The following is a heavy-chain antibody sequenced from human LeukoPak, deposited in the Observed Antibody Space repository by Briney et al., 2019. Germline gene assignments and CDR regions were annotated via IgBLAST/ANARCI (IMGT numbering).Heavy chain of an antibody. CDR1: GFTFGSHW. CDR2: IKQGGSEN. CDR3: ARGPSYGVRVDYLDS. Sequence: GGSLRLSCAAPGFTFGSHWMTWVRQAPGKGLEWVASIKQGGSENYYVDSVKGRFTVSRDNAKNTVSLQMNSLSADDTAIYYCARGPSYGVRVDYLDSWGQGTKVTVSS. D-gene: IGHD4-17*01. J-gene: IGHJ4*02. V-gene: IGHV3-7*01.